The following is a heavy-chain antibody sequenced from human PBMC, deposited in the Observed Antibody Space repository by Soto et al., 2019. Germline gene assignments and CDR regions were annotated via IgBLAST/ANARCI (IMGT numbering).Heavy chain of an antibody. CDR3: ARSYYYDSSGYRMDAFAI. Sequence: GGSLRLSCAASGFTFSNYAMHWVRQAPGKGLEWVAVISYDGSNKKYADSVKGRFTISRDNSKNTLYLQVNSLRAEDTAVYYCARSYYYDSSGYRMDAFAIWGQGTMVPVSS. CDR1: GFTFSNYA. CDR2: ISYDGSNK. V-gene: IGHV3-30-3*01. D-gene: IGHD3-22*01. J-gene: IGHJ3*02.